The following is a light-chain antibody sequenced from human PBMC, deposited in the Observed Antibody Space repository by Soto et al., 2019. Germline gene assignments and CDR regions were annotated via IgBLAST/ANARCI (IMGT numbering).Light chain of an antibody. Sequence: IQMTQSPSSLSASVGDRVTITCRASQGISSYLAWYQQKPGKVPKLLIYAASTLQSGVPSRFSGSGSGTDFTLTISSLQTEDVATYYCQKYNSAPLTCGGGTKVEIK. V-gene: IGKV1-27*01. CDR2: AAS. J-gene: IGKJ4*01. CDR3: QKYNSAPLT. CDR1: QGISSY.